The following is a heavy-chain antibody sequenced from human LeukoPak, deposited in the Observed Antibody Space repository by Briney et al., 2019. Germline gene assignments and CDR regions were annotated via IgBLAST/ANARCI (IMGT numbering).Heavy chain of an antibody. CDR2: IIPIFGTA. V-gene: IGHV1-69*06. D-gene: IGHD6-19*01. J-gene: IGHJ4*02. Sequence: ASVKVSCKASGGTFSSYAISWVRQAPGQGLEWMGGIIPIFGTANYAQKFQGRVTITADKSTSTAYMELSSLRSEDTVVYYCARVGAGYSSGWFDYWGQGTLVTVSS. CDR1: GGTFSSYA. CDR3: ARVGAGYSSGWFDY.